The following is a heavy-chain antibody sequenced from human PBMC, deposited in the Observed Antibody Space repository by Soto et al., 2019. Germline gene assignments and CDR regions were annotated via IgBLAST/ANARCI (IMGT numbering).Heavy chain of an antibody. Sequence: PGESLKISCKGLGNSFNNWIGWVRQMPGKGLEWVGIIYPGDYYTNYSPSFKGHVTISVDKSISTAYLQWSSLKASDTAMYYCAKPPLQGLGKNPRDVGGKGTRSPSPQ. V-gene: IGHV5-10-1*01. CDR3: AKPPLQGLGKNPRDV. D-gene: IGHD3-16*01. CDR1: GNSFNNW. CDR2: IYPGDYYT. J-gene: IGHJ6*04.